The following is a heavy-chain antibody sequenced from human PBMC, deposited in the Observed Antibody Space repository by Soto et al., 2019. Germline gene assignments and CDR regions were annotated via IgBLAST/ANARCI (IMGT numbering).Heavy chain of an antibody. CDR1: GYSFTSYW. Sequence: GESLKISCKGSGYSFTSYWIGWVRQMPGKGLEWMGIIYPGDSDTRYSPSFQGQVTISADKSISTAYLQWSSLKASDTAMYYCARRDADGEYSGYDSSFNYWGQGTLVTVSS. CDR3: ARRDADGEYSGYDSSFNY. D-gene: IGHD5-12*01. CDR2: IYPGDSDT. J-gene: IGHJ4*02. V-gene: IGHV5-51*01.